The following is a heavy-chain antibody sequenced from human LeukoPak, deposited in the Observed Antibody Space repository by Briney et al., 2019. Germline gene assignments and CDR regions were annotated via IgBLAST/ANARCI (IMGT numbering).Heavy chain of an antibody. CDR1: GFTFSSYE. V-gene: IGHV3-7*01. J-gene: IGHJ4*02. D-gene: IGHD6-13*01. CDR2: MKQDGREK. Sequence: GGSLRLSCAASGFTFSSYEMNWVRQAPGKGLEWVANMKQDGREKYLVDSVKGRFTIYRDNTKNSVYLQMNSLTDEDTGVYYCARGGGSGRYGLLFDSWGQGTLVTVSS. CDR3: ARGGGSGRYGLLFDS.